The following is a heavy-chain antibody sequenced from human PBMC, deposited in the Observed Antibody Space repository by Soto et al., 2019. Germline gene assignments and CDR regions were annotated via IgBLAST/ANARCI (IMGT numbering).Heavy chain of an antibody. CDR1: GFTFSSYW. D-gene: IGHD3-3*01. CDR3: ARVSYRKFGVVSQGDY. CDR2: INSDGSST. J-gene: IGHJ4*02. Sequence: GGSLRLSCAASGFTFSSYWMHWVRQAPGKGLVWVSRINSDGSSTSYADSVKGRFTISRDNAKNTLYLQMNSLRAEDTAVYYCARVSYRKFGVVSQGDYWGQGTLVTVSS. V-gene: IGHV3-74*01.